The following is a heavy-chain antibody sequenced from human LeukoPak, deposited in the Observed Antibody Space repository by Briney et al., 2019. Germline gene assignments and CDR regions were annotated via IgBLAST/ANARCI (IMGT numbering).Heavy chain of an antibody. Sequence: PSETPSLTCTVSGGSISSGGYYWSWIRQHPGKGLEWIGYIYYSGSTYYNPSLKSRVTISVDTSKNQFSLKLSSVTAADTAVYYCARTIRDYYYGMDVWGQGTTVTVSS. D-gene: IGHD5-24*01. CDR2: IYYSGST. J-gene: IGHJ6*02. CDR3: ARTIRDYYYGMDV. CDR1: GGSISSGGYY. V-gene: IGHV4-31*03.